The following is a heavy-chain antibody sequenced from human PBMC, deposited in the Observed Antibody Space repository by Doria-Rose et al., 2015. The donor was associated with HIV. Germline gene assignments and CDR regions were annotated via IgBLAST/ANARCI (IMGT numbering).Heavy chain of an antibody. V-gene: IGHV3-11*01. CDR1: RDYY. CDR3: ARGRVIRPFDY. J-gene: IGHJ4*02. Sequence: RDYYMSWIRQAPGKGLEWISYISSSGSTIFDADSVKGRFTISRDNAKNSLFLQMNSLRVEDTAVYYCARGRVIRPFDYWGQGTLVTVSP. D-gene: IGHD3-16*02. CDR2: ISSSGSTI.